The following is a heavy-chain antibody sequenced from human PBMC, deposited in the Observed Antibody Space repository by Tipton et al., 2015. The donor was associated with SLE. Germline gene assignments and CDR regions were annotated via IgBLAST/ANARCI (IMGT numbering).Heavy chain of an antibody. V-gene: IGHV4-39*07. J-gene: IGHJ4*02. CDR1: GDTIDGNTYF. CDR3: VRGPYGAAASYDY. CDR2: ISYSGAT. Sequence: TLSLTCTVSGDTIDGNTYFWDWIRQPPGKGLMLIGSISYSGATSYNPSLKSRVTISVDTSKNHFSLSLISVTAADTAVYYCVRGPYGAAASYDYWGQGTLVTVSS. D-gene: IGHD6-13*01.